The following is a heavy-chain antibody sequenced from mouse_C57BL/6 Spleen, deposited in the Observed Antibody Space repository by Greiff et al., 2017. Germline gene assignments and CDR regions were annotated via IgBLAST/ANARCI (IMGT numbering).Heavy chain of an antibody. Sequence: QVQLQQSGAELVKPGASVKISCKASGYAFSSYWMNWVKQRPGKGLEWIGQIYPGDGDTNYNGKFKGKATLTADKSSSTAYMQLSSLTSEDSAVYFCERNPMGDDGFAYWGQGTLVTVSA. CDR2: IYPGDGDT. J-gene: IGHJ3*01. D-gene: IGHD2-2*01. V-gene: IGHV1-80*01. CDR3: ERNPMGDDGFAY. CDR1: GYAFSSYW.